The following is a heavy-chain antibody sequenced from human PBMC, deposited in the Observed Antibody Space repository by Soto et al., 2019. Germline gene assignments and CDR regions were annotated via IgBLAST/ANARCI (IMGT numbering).Heavy chain of an antibody. V-gene: IGHV4-61*01. J-gene: IGHJ4*02. CDR1: GGSVSSGTYY. Sequence: QVQLQESGPGLVKPSETLSLTCSVSGGSVSSGTYYWSWSRQPPGKGLEWIAYIHYSGNTKYNPSLKSRVTISVDTSRNQVSLRLTSVTAADTAVYYCARSGGGSGWLGGQGTLVTVSS. D-gene: IGHD6-19*01. CDR3: ARSGGGSGWL. CDR2: IHYSGNT.